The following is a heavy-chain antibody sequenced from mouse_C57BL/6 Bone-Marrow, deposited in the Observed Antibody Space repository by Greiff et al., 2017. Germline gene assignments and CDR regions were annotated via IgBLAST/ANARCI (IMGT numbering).Heavy chain of an antibody. D-gene: IGHD1-1*01. CDR2: INPYNGDT. CDR1: GYSFTGYF. Sequence: EVQLQQSGPELVKPGDSVKISCKASGYSFTGYFMNWVMQSHGKSLEWIGRINPYNGDTFYNQKFKRKATLTVDKSSSTAHMELRSLTSEDSAVYYCARSYYGSSYWYFDVWGTGTTVTVSS. CDR3: ARSYYGSSYWYFDV. J-gene: IGHJ1*03. V-gene: IGHV1-20*01.